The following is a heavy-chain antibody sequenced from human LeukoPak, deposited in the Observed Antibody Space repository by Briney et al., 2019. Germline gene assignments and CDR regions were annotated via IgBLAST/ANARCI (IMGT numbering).Heavy chain of an antibody. Sequence: ASVKVSCKASGGTFSSYATSWVRQAPGQGLEWMGGIIPIFGTANYAQKFQGRVTITADESTSTAYMELSSLRSEDTAVYYCARETTVTGVDYWGQGTLVTVSS. CDR2: IIPIFGTA. CDR1: GGTFSSYA. CDR3: ARETTVTGVDY. J-gene: IGHJ4*02. D-gene: IGHD4-11*01. V-gene: IGHV1-69*13.